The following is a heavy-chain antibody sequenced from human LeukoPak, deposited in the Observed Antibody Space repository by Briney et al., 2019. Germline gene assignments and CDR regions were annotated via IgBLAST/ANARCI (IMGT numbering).Heavy chain of an antibody. CDR2: IYSDNT. CDR3: ARRADAYSHPYDY. D-gene: IGHD3-16*01. J-gene: IGHJ4*02. V-gene: IGHV3-53*01. Sequence: TGGSLRLSCTVSGFTVSSNSMSWVRQAPGKGLEWVSFIYSDNTHYSDSVKGRFTISRDNSKNTLYLQMNSLRAEDTAVYYYARRADAYSHPYDYWGQGTLVTVSS. CDR1: GFTVSSNS.